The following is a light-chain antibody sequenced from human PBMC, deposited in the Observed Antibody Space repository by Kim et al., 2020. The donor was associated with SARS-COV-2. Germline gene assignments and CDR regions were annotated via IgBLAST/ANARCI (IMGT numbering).Light chain of an antibody. CDR3: EQYGTSPYT. V-gene: IGKV3-20*01. Sequence: SPGERATLSCRASQSVSSGHLAWYQQKPGQAPRLVIVGASNRATGISDRFSGSGSGTDFSLTISRLEAEDFAVYYCEQYGTSPYTFGQGTKLEI. CDR1: QSVSSGH. CDR2: GAS. J-gene: IGKJ2*01.